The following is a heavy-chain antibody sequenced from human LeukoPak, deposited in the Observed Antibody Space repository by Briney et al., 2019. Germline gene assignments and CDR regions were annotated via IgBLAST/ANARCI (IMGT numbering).Heavy chain of an antibody. CDR2: INHSGST. D-gene: IGHD3-10*01. J-gene: IGHJ6*02. CDR1: GGSFSGYY. V-gene: IGHV4-34*01. CDR3: ARCIHGSGPPYSYYYGMDV. Sequence: SETLSLTCAVYGGSFSGYYWSWIRQPPGKGLEWTGEINHSGSTNYNPSLKSRVTISVDTSKNQFSLKLSSVTAADTAVYYCARCIHGSGPPYSYYYGMDVWGQGTTVTVSS.